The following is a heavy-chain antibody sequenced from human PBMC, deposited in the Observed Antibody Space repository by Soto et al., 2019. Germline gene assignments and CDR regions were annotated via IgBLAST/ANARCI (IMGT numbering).Heavy chain of an antibody. V-gene: IGHV1-18*01. Sequence: QVQLMQSGTEVAKPGASVKVSCKTSGNTVGTFGLSCVRLAPGQGLEWMGWIVGDSGATVYSQKFQGRVTMYSDRSSNTAYMELRSLTSDDSALYSCARVAAYGSVSRRFDTWCQGTLVSVSS. J-gene: IGHJ4*02. D-gene: IGHD3-10*01. CDR3: ARVAAYGSVSRRFDT. CDR1: GNTVGTFG. CDR2: IVGDSGAT.